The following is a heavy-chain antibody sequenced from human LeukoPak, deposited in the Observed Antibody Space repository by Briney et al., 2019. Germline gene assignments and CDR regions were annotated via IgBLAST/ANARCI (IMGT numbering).Heavy chain of an antibody. CDR3: ASLYYGGNNFDY. V-gene: IGHV3-66*01. D-gene: IGHD4-23*01. CDR2: IYSGGST. CDR1: KFTVSSKY. J-gene: IGHJ4*02. Sequence: GGSLRLSCAASKFTVSSKYMSWVRQVPGKGLEWVSVIYSGGSTHYADSVKGRFTISRDNSKNTLYLQMNSLRAEDTAVYYCASLYYGGNNFDYWGQGTLVTVSS.